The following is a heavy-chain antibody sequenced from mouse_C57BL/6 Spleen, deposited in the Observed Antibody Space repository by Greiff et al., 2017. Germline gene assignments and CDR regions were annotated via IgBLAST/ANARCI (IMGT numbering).Heavy chain of an antibody. Sequence: VQLQQSGPELVKPGASVKISCKASGYAFSSSWMNWVKQRPGKGLEWIGRIYPGDGDTNYNGKFKGKATLTADKSSSTAYMQLINLTCEDSAVYFCARGGPYAMDYWGQGTSVTVSS. CDR2: IYPGDGDT. CDR1: GYAFSSSW. V-gene: IGHV1-82*01. J-gene: IGHJ4*01. CDR3: ARGGPYAMDY.